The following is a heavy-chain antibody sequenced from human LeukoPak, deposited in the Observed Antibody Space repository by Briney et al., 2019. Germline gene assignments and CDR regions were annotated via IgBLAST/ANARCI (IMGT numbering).Heavy chain of an antibody. D-gene: IGHD3-22*01. J-gene: IGHJ4*02. V-gene: IGHV1-24*01. CDR3: ATRDYDSSGSFDY. CDR1: GYTLTELS. CDR2: FDPEDGDT. Sequence: ASVKVSCKVSGYTLTELSMHWVRQAPGKGLEWMGAFDPEDGDTIYAQKFQGRVTMTEDTSTDTAYMELSSLRSEDTAVYYCATRDYDSSGSFDYWGQGTLVTVSS.